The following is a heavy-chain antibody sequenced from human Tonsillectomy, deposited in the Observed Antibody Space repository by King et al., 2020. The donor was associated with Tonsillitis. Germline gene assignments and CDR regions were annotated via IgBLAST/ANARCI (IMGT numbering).Heavy chain of an antibody. CDR1: GFTFSAYS. J-gene: IGHJ4*02. V-gene: IGHV3-21*01. CDR3: ARDLDYVFDY. D-gene: IGHD4-17*01. CDR2: ISSSSSYI. Sequence: VQVVESGGGLVKPGGSLRLSCAASGFTFSAYSINWVRQAPGKGLECVSSISSSSSYIYYADSVKGRFTISRDNAKNSLYLQMNTLRAEDTAVYYCARDLDYVFDYWGQGTLVTVSS.